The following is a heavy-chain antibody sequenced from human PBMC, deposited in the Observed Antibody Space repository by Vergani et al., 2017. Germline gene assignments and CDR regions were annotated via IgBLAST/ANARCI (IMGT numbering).Heavy chain of an antibody. J-gene: IGHJ1*01. CDR1: GFTFSSYD. V-gene: IGHV3-13*05. Sequence: EVQLVESGGGLVQPGGSLRLSCAASGFTFSSYDMHWVRHATGKGLEWVSAIGTAGDPYYPDSVKGRFTISRDNAKNSLYLQMNSLRAEDTAVYYCAREYSSGEIVFQHWGQGTLVTVSS. CDR3: AREYSSGEIVFQH. CDR2: IGTAGDP. D-gene: IGHD6-19*01.